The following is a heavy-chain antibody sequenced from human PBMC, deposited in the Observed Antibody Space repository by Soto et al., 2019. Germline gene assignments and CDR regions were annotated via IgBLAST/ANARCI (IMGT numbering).Heavy chain of an antibody. J-gene: IGHJ6*02. Sequence: ASVKVSCKASGYTFTSYGISWVRQAPGQGLEWMGWISAYNGNTNYAQKLQSRVTMTTDTSTSTAYMELRSLRSDDTAVYYCAREGSITIFGVVNYYGMDVWGQGTTVTVSS. CDR2: ISAYNGNT. CDR3: AREGSITIFGVVNYYGMDV. D-gene: IGHD3-3*01. CDR1: GYTFTSYG. V-gene: IGHV1-18*01.